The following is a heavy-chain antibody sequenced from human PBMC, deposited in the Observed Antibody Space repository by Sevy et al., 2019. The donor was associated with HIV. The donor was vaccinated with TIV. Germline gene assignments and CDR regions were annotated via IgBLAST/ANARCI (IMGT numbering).Heavy chain of an antibody. CDR3: ARDTRIAARGYYYYYGMDV. D-gene: IGHD6-6*01. J-gene: IGHJ6*02. CDR2: ISSSGSTI. Sequence: GGSLRLSCAASGFTFSSYEMNWVRQAPGKGLEWVSYISSSGSTIYYADSVKGRFTISRDNAKNSLYQQMNSLRAEDTAVYYCARDTRIAARGYYYYYGMDVWGQGTTVTVSS. V-gene: IGHV3-48*03. CDR1: GFTFSSYE.